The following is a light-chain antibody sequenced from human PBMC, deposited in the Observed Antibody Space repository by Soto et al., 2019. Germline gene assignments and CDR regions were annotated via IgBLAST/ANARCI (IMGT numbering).Light chain of an antibody. J-gene: IGKJ5*01. CDR3: QQRSNWPPIT. CDR1: QSVSSY. V-gene: IGKV3-11*01. Sequence: EIVLTQSPATLSLSPGERATLSCRASQSVSSYLAWYQQKPGQAPRLLIYEASNRPTGIPARFSGSGSGTDFTLTISSLEPEDFAVYYFQQRSNWPPITFAQGTRLEIK. CDR2: EAS.